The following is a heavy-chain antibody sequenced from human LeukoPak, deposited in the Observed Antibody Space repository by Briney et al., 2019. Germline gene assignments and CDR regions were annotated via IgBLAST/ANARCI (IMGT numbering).Heavy chain of an antibody. CDR1: GYTFTSYD. Sequence: ASVKVSCKASGYTFTSYDINWVRQATGQGLEWMGWMNPNSGNTGYAQKFQGRVTMTRNTSISTAYMELSSLRSEDTAVYYCARWGYDDYSSTSCCAEPLYYYYYGMDVWGQGTTVTVSS. J-gene: IGHJ6*02. D-gene: IGHD2-2*01. CDR2: MNPNSGNT. V-gene: IGHV1-8*01. CDR3: ARWGYDDYSSTSCCAEPLYYYYYGMDV.